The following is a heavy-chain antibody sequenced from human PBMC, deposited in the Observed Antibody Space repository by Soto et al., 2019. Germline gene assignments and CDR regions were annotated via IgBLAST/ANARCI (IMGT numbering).Heavy chain of an antibody. Sequence: ASVKVSCKASGYTFTSYGISWVRQAPGQGLEWMGWMNPNSGNTAFAQKFQGRVTMTRDTPISTAYMELSGLRSEDTAVYYCARYPYTSYCSDGSCSYDAFDIWGQGTVVTV. D-gene: IGHD2-15*01. J-gene: IGHJ3*02. CDR1: GYTFTSYG. V-gene: IGHV1-8*02. CDR2: MNPNSGNT. CDR3: ARYPYTSYCSDGSCSYDAFDI.